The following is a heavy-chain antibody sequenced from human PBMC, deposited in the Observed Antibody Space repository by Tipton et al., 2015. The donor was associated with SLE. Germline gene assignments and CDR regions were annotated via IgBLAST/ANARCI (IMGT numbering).Heavy chain of an antibody. CDR1: GGSISSGIYH. V-gene: IGHV4-61*09. CDR3: ARHEYSGYDNWFDS. J-gene: IGHJ5*01. Sequence: LRLSCTVSGGSISSGIYHWTWIRQPAGKGLEWIGHINPSGSNNYNPSLRSRVAMSVDTSKNHFSLRLSSVTAADTAVYYCARHEYSGYDNWFDSWGQGAPVTVSS. D-gene: IGHD5-12*01. CDR2: INPSGSN.